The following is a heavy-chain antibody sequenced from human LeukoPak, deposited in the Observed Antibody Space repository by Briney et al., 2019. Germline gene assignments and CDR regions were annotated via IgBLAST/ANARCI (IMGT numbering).Heavy chain of an antibody. Sequence: SETLSLTCTVSGGSISGYHWSWIRQSPGKGLEWIGYINYSGNTRYKPSLRSRVTISVDTSKNQFSLNVNSVTAADTAVYYCARTSDYDTIGYHLDYWGQEVLATVSS. CDR3: ARTSDYDTIGYHLDY. J-gene: IGHJ4*02. D-gene: IGHD3-22*01. CDR1: GGSISGYH. CDR2: INYSGNT. V-gene: IGHV4-59*01.